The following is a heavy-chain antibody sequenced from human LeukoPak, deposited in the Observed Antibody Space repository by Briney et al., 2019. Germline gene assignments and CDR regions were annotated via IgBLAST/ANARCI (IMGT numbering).Heavy chain of an antibody. J-gene: IGHJ4*02. V-gene: IGHV1-2*02. CDR3: ARGLPYPDGSGYHYFDY. CDR2: INPNSGGT. Sequence: ASVKVPCKASGGTFSSYAISWVRQAPGQGLEWMGWINPNSGGTDYAQKFQGRVAMTRDTSISTAYMELSGLRSDDTAVYYCARGLPYPDGSGYHYFDYWGQGTLVTVSS. D-gene: IGHD3-22*01. CDR1: GGTFSSYA.